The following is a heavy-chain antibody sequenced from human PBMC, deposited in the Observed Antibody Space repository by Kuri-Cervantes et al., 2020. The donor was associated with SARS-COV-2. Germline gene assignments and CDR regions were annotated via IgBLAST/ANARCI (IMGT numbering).Heavy chain of an antibody. V-gene: IGHV3-23*01. J-gene: IGHJ4*02. CDR2: ISGSGGST. D-gene: IGHD1-26*01. CDR1: GFTFSDYY. CDR3: AKDLSGSFAFDY. Sequence: GGSLRLSCAASGFTFSDYYMSWIRQAPGKGLEWVSAISGSGGSTYYADSVKGRFTISRDNSKNTLYLQMNSLRAEDTAVYYCAKDLSGSFAFDYWGQGTLVTVSS.